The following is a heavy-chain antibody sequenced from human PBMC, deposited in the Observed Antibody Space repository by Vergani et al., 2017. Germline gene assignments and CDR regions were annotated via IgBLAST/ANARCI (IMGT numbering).Heavy chain of an antibody. CDR3: ARDRLRYFDGLPYYYDGMDV. CDR2: IKQDGSEK. D-gene: IGHD3-9*01. CDR1: GFTFSSYW. J-gene: IGHJ6*02. V-gene: IGHV3-7*01. Sequence: EVQLVESGGGLVQPGGSLRLSCAASGFTFSSYWMSWVRQAPGKGLEWVANIKQDGSEKYYVDSVKGRFTISRDNAKNSLYLQMNSLRAEDTAVYYCARDRLRYFDGLPYYYDGMDVWGQGTTVTVSS.